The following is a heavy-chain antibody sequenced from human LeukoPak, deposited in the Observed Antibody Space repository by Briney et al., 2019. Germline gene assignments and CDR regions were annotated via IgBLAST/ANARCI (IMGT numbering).Heavy chain of an antibody. J-gene: IGHJ4*02. Sequence: SETLSLTCAVYGGSFSGYYWSWIRQPPGKGLEWIGEINHSGSTNYNPSLKSRVTISVDTSKNQFSLKLSSVTAADTAVYYCARRGSSGWYGGYWGQGTLVTVSS. D-gene: IGHD6-19*01. CDR2: INHSGST. V-gene: IGHV4-34*01. CDR3: ARRGSSGWYGGY. CDR1: GGSFSGYY.